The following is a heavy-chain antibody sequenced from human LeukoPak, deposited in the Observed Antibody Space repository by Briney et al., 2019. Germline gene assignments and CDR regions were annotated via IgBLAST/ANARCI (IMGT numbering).Heavy chain of an antibody. CDR1: GFTFSKYW. CDR3: SRDENYYDNSRHYFDAFDM. V-gene: IGHV3-7*01. Sequence: PGESLRLSCAASGFTFSKYWMTWVRQAPGKGLEWVANIRGDGSVRYLLDSVKGRFTISRDNVKNSLSLEMNNLRAEDTALYYCSRDENYYDNSRHYFDAFDMWGQGTMVTVSS. J-gene: IGHJ3*02. D-gene: IGHD3-22*01. CDR2: IRGDGSVR.